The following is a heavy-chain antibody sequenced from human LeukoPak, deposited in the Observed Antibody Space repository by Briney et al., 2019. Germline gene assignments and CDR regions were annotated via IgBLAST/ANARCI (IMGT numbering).Heavy chain of an antibody. CDR2: IHPSGST. J-gene: IGHJ4*02. CDR1: GGSINNNNW. D-gene: IGHD3-9*01. V-gene: IGHV4-4*02. Sequence: SGTLSLTCSVFGGSINNNNWWSWVRQPPGKGLECIAEIHPSGSTKYSPSLKSRVTISMDKSKNHFSLELSSVTAADTAVYYCATYYDILTGFTFDYWGQGSLVTVSS. CDR3: ATYYDILTGFTFDY.